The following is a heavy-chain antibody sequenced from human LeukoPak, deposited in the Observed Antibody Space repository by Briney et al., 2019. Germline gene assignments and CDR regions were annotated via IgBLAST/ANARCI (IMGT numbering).Heavy chain of an antibody. J-gene: IGHJ4*02. CDR2: IYHSGST. CDR3: TRDVPRSAGYPDN. Sequence: PSETLSLTCAVSGGSISSSNWWSWVRPPPGKGLEGIEEIYHSGSTNYNPSLKSRVTISVDKSKNQFSLKLSSVTAADTAVYYCTRDVPRSAGYPDNWGQGTLVTVSS. V-gene: IGHV4-4*02. CDR1: GGSISSSNW. D-gene: IGHD2-15*01.